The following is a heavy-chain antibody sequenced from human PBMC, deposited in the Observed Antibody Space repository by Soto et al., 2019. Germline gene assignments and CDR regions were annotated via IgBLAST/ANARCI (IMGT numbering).Heavy chain of an antibody. CDR2: ISYDGSNK. J-gene: IGHJ6*02. CDR3: AKDVVVGATTGLGDYYYYYGMDV. V-gene: IGHV3-30*18. CDR1: GFTFSSYD. Sequence: LRLSCAASGFTFSSYDMHWVRQAPGKGLEWVAVISYDGSNKYYADSVKGRFTISRDNSKNTLYLQMNSLRAEDTAVYYCAKDVVVGATTGLGDYYYYYGMDVWGQGTTVTVSS. D-gene: IGHD1-26*01.